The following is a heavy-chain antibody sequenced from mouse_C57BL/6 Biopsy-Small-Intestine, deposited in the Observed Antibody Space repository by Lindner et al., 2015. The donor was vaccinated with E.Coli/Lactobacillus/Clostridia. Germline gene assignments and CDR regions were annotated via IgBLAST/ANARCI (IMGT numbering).Heavy chain of an antibody. D-gene: IGHD2-1*01. CDR2: IYPGDGDT. CDR1: GYTFSSSW. CDR3: ARGYYGIFDF. V-gene: IGHV1-82*01. Sequence: VQLQESGPELMKPGASVKISCKASGYTFSSSWMNWVKQRPGKGLEWIGRIYPGDGDTNYNGKFKGKATLTADKSSSTAYMQLSSLTSEDSAVYFCARGYYGIFDFWGQGTTLTVSS. J-gene: IGHJ2*01.